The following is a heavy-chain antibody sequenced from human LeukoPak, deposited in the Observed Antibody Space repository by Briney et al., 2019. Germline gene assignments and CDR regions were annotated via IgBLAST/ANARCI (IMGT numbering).Heavy chain of an antibody. CDR1: GYSISSGYY. Sequence: SETLSLTCAVSGYSISSGYYWGWIRQPPGKGLEWIGSIYHSGSTYYNPSLKSRVTISVDTSKNQFPLKLSSVTAADTAVYYCASHGDYGYYYYYMDVWGKGTTVTVSS. V-gene: IGHV4-38-2*01. D-gene: IGHD4-17*01. CDR3: ASHGDYGYYYYYMDV. J-gene: IGHJ6*03. CDR2: IYHSGST.